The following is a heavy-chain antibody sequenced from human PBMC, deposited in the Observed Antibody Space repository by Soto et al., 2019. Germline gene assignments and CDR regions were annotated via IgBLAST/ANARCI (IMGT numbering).Heavy chain of an antibody. J-gene: IGHJ4*02. CDR3: ARSGGLDRDFNY. CDR2: IIPMFDTP. Sequence: QVQLVQSGAEVKKPGSSVKVSCKASGGTFSSDSFSWVRQAPGQGLEWMGGIIPMFDTPIYAQKFQDRVTITEYESTSTAYMQLSSLRSGDTAVYYCARSGGLDRDFNYWGQGSLVTVST. CDR1: GGTFSSDS. V-gene: IGHV1-69*12. D-gene: IGHD2-15*01.